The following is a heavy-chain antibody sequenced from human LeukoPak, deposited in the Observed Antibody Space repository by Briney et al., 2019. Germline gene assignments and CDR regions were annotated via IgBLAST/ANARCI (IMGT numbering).Heavy chain of an antibody. V-gene: IGHV3-23*01. CDR3: AKDPGWDYEGYFDY. D-gene: IGHD4-17*01. Sequence: GGSLRVSCAASGFTFSSYAMSWVRQAPGNGLEWVSAISGSGGSTYYADSVKGRFTISRDNSKNTLYLQMNSLRAEDTAVYYCAKDPGWDYEGYFDYWGQGTLVTVFS. CDR1: GFTFSSYA. CDR2: ISGSGGST. J-gene: IGHJ4*02.